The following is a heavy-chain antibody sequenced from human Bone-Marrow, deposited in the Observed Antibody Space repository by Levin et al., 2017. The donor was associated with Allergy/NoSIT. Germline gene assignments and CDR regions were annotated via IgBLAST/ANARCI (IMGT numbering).Heavy chain of an antibody. D-gene: IGHD2-21*02. CDR2: IDPSDSYR. J-gene: IGHJ3*01. CDR3: ARRCGGDCYSDAFDV. CDR1: GYSFTSYW. Sequence: RGESLKISCKASGYSFTSYWISWVRQMPGKGLEWMGRIDPSDSYRSYSPSFQGHVTISVDKSISTAYLQWSSLEASDTAIYHCARRCGGDCYSDAFDVWGQGTMVAVSS. V-gene: IGHV5-10-1*01.